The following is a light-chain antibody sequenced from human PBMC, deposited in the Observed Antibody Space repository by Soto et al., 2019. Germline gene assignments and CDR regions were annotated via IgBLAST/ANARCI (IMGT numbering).Light chain of an antibody. V-gene: IGKV3-20*01. CDR1: QTVPNNY. Sequence: EIVLTQSPGTLSLSAGDGVSLSCRASQTVPNNYLAWYQQKPGQAPRLLIYGASSRATGIPDRFSGSGSGTDFTLTISRLEAEDFAVYYCQQYGSSPFGGGTKVEIK. J-gene: IGKJ4*01. CDR2: GAS. CDR3: QQYGSSP.